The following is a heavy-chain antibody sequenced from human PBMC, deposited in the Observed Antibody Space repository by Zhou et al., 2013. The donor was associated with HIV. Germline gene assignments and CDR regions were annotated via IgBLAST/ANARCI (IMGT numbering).Heavy chain of an antibody. J-gene: IGHJ5*02. CDR2: MNPKSGNT. CDR1: GYTFIHYD. D-gene: IGHD2-21*02. CDR3: ARAILVGGACLSCWFDP. V-gene: IGHV1-8*01. Sequence: QVQLVQSGPEVKKPGASVKVSCRASGYTFIHYDIYWVRQAPGQGLEWMGWMNPKSGNTGSAQKFQGRLTLTRDTSINTVYMELTRLRSEDTAVYFCARAILVGGACLSCWFDPWGQGTQVTVSS.